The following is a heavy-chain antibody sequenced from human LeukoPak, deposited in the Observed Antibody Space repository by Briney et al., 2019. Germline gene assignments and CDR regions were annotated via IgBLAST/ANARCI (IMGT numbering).Heavy chain of an antibody. CDR2: INHSGST. CDR1: GGSFSGYY. CDR3: AGSNHYYDSSGYKYYFDY. J-gene: IGHJ4*02. Sequence: ASETLSLTCAVHGGSFSGYYWSWIRQPPGKGLEWIGEINHSGSTNYNPSLKSRVTISVDTSKNQFSLKLSSVTAADTAVYYCAGSNHYYDSSGYKYYFDYWGQGTLVTVSS. V-gene: IGHV4-34*01. D-gene: IGHD3-22*01.